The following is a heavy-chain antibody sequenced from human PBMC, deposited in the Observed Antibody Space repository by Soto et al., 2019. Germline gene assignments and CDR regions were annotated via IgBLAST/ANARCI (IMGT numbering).Heavy chain of an antibody. V-gene: IGHV4-59*08. CDR2: IYYSGST. Sequence: SETLSLTCTVSGGSISSYYWSWIRQPPGKGLEWIGYIYYSGSTNYNPSLKSRVTISVDTSKNQFSLKLSSVTAADPAVYYCARRYSSSFDYWGQGTLVTVSS. CDR3: ARRYSSSFDY. CDR1: GGSISSYY. J-gene: IGHJ4*02. D-gene: IGHD6-13*01.